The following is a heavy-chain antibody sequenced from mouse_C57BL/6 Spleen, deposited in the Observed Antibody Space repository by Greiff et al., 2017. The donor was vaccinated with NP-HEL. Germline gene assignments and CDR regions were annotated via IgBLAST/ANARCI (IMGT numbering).Heavy chain of an antibody. CDR1: GYTFTSYW. V-gene: IGHV1-69*01. CDR2: IDPSDSYT. D-gene: IGHD1-1*01. Sequence: QVQLQQPGAELVMPGASVKLSCKASGYTFTSYWMHWVKQRPGQGLEWIGEIDPSDSYTNYNQKFKGKSTLTVDKSSSTAYMQLSSLTSEDSAVYYCARGGDYGSSPWFAYWGQGTLVTVSA. CDR3: ARGGDYGSSPWFAY. J-gene: IGHJ3*01.